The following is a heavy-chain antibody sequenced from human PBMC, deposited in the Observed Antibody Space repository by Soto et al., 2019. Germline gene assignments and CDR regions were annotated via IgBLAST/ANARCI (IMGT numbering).Heavy chain of an antibody. V-gene: IGHV3-21*01. D-gene: IGHD6-13*01. CDR1: GFTFSSYS. CDR3: ASTNSRSYDMDV. Sequence: EVQLVESGGGLVKPGGSLRLSCAASGFTFSSYSMNWVRQAPGKGLEWVSSISSSSSYIYYASSVKGRFTISRDNAKNSLYLQMNTLRAEDTAVYYCASTNSRSYDMDVWGKGTTVTVSS. CDR2: ISSSSSYI. J-gene: IGHJ6*03.